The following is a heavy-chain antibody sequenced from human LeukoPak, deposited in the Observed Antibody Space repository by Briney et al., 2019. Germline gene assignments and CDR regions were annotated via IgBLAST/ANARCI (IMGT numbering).Heavy chain of an antibody. Sequence: GGSLRLSCAASAFSLNAYNMNWVRQAPGKGLEWVAVISYDGSNKYYADSVKGRFTISRDNSKNTLYLQMNSLRAEDTAVYYCAKGRSTDPWGQGTLVTVSS. J-gene: IGHJ5*02. CDR3: AKGRSTDP. CDR1: AFSLNAYN. CDR2: ISYDGSNK. V-gene: IGHV3-30*18.